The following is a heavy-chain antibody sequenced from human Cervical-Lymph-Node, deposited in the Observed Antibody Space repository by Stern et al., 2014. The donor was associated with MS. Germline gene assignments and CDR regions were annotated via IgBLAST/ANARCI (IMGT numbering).Heavy chain of an antibody. CDR1: GFTFDSYA. V-gene: IGHV3-30-3*01. Sequence: VQLLESGGGVVQPGRSLRLSCAASGFTFDSYAMHWVRQTPGKGLEWVAVISYDGDNKYYADSVKGRFTISRDNSKTTLSLLMNSLSPEDTAVYYCARERFSSSSRLFDYWGQGALVTVTS. CDR3: ARERFSSSSRLFDY. J-gene: IGHJ4*02. CDR2: ISYDGDNK. D-gene: IGHD6-6*01.